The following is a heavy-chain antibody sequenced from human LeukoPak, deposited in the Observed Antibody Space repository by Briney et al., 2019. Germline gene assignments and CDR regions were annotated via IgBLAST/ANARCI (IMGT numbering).Heavy chain of an antibody. V-gene: IGHV1-8*01. Sequence: GASVKVSCKASGYTFTSYDINWVRQATGQGPEWMGWMNPNSGNTGYAQKFQGRVTMTRNTSISTAYMELSSLRSEDTAVYYCARAIVARKKYCTSGVCYMGFDYWGQGTLVTVSS. CDR2: MNPNSGNT. CDR3: ARAIVARKKYCTSGVCYMGFDY. J-gene: IGHJ4*02. CDR1: GYTFTSYD. D-gene: IGHD2-8*01.